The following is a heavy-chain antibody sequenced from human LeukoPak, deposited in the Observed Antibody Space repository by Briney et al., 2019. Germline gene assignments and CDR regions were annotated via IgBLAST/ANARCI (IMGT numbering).Heavy chain of an antibody. J-gene: IGHJ4*02. Sequence: PGGFLRLSCEASGFTFSSYAMSWVRQAPGKGLEWVSAISGGGGSTYYADTVKGRFTISRDNSKNTLYLQMNSLRAEDTAVYYCARDLDGDYAFGYWGQGTLVTVSS. V-gene: IGHV3-23*01. CDR3: ARDLDGDYAFGY. CDR2: ISGGGGST. D-gene: IGHD4-17*01. CDR1: GFTFSSYA.